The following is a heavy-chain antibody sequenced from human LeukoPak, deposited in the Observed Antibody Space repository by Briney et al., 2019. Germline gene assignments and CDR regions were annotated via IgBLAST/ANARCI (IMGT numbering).Heavy chain of an antibody. CDR3: ARDGGGWLVRSRFDP. D-gene: IGHD6-19*01. CDR2: IKQDGSEK. V-gene: IGHV3-7*01. CDR1: GCTFSSCW. Sequence: GGSLRLSCAASGCTFSSCWMSWVRQAPGKGLEWVANIKQDGSEKYYVDSVKGRFTISRDNAKNSLYLQMNSLRAEDTAVYYCARDGGGWLVRSRFDPWGQGTLVTVSS. J-gene: IGHJ5*02.